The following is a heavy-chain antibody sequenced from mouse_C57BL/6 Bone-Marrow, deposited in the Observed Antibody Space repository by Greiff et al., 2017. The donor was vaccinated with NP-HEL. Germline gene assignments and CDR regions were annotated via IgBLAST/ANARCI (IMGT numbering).Heavy chain of an antibody. D-gene: IGHD1-1*01. CDR2: IRNKANGYTT. CDR3: ARYMNYGSSYGYFDV. V-gene: IGHV7-3*01. J-gene: IGHJ1*03. Sequence: VQLKESGGGLVQPGGSLSLSCAASGFTFTDYYMSWVRQPPGKALEWLGFIRNKANGYTTEYSASVKGRFTISRDNSQSILYLQMNALRAEDSATYYCARYMNYGSSYGYFDVWGTGTTVTVSS. CDR1: GFTFTDYY.